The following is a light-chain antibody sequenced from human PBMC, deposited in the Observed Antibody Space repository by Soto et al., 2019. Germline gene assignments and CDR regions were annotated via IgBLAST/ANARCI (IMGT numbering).Light chain of an antibody. V-gene: IGKV3-15*01. CDR3: QQYNRWWS. J-gene: IGKJ1*01. Sequence: EIVMTQSPPTLYVSPGGRASISCRASQSVDNSVAWYQQKPGQGPTLLIFNSSARAYGVPSRFSGSGSGSDLLLTISSLHSEDSALYFCQQYNRWWSFGQGTKVQI. CDR1: QSVDNS. CDR2: NSS.